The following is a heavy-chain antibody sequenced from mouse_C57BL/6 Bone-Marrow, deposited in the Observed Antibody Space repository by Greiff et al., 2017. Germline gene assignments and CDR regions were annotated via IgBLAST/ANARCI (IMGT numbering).Heavy chain of an antibody. CDR1: GFSLTSYG. D-gene: IGHD1-1*01. J-gene: IGHJ1*03. Sequence: VHLVESGPGLVAPSQSLSITCTVSGFSLTSYGVSWVRQPPGKGLEWLGVIWGDGSTNYHSALISRLSISKDNSKSQVFLKLNSLQTDDTATYYCATRGKDYYGSSYGWYFDVWGTGTTVTVSS. CDR2: IWGDGST. CDR3: ATRGKDYYGSSYGWYFDV. V-gene: IGHV2-3*01.